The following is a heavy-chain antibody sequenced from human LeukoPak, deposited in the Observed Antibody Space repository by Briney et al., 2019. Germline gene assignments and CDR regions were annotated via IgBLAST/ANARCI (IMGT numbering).Heavy chain of an antibody. V-gene: IGHV4-59*01. CDR1: GGSISSFF. D-gene: IGHD4-11*01. Sequence: SETLSLTCTVSGGSISSFFWNWTRQPPGKGLEWNGYIHYTGSTKDNPSLKSRVTTSVDTSKNQFSLKLSSVTAADTAVYFCARGRVSSSTWYSTYYYFFYMDFWGKGTTVTVSS. CDR3: ARGRVSSSTWYSTYYYFFYMDF. J-gene: IGHJ6*03. CDR2: IHYTGST.